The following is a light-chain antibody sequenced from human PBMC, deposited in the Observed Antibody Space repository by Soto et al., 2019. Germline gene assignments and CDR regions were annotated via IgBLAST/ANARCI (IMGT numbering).Light chain of an antibody. CDR3: QQRSNSIT. V-gene: IGKV3-11*01. J-gene: IGKJ5*01. Sequence: EIVLTQSPATLSLSPGERATLSCRASQSVGNYLAWYQQKPGQAPRLLIFDASNRAAGIPAGFSGSGSGADFTLTISGLEPEDFADYYCQQRSNSITFGQGTRLEIK. CDR2: DAS. CDR1: QSVGNY.